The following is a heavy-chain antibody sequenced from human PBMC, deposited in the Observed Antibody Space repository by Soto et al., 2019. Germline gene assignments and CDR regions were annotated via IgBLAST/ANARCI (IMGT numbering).Heavy chain of an antibody. CDR3: TSARSSVEPGGFVEF. Sequence: EVQLEESGGGLVQPGGSLRLSCTASNFFISSSWMSWVRQAPGKGLEWVANIKGDESVRRYVDSVKGRFTISRDNVKNSVYLQMNSLRADDTAVYYCTSARSSVEPGGFVEFWGQGTLVTVSS. D-gene: IGHD2-15*01. J-gene: IGHJ4*02. CDR1: NFFISSSW. V-gene: IGHV3-7*03. CDR2: IKGDESVR.